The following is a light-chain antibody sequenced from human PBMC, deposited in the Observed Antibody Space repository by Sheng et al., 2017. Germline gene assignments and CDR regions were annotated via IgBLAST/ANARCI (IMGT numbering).Light chain of an antibody. J-gene: IGKJ4*01. CDR2: ATS. V-gene: IGKV1-39*01. CDR1: QNINNY. Sequence: DIQMTQSPSSLSASIGDSVTITCRPSQNINNYLNWFQQKPGQAPKLLISATSKLQSGVPSRFTGSVSGTDFTLTINNLQSEDFAIYYCQQAFSIPPLTFGEGPGWRSN. CDR3: QQAFSIPPLT.